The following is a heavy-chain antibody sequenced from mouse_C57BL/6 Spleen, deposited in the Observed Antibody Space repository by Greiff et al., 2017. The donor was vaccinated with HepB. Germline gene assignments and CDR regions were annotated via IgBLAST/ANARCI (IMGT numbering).Heavy chain of an antibody. D-gene: IGHD1-1*01. CDR2: INYYGSST. CDR1: GFTFSDYY. J-gene: IGHJ1*03. V-gene: IGHV5-16*01. CDR3: ARDPYYYGSSYWYFDV. Sequence: EVKLVESEGGLVQPGSSMKLSCTASGFTFSDYYMAWVRQVPEKGLEWVANINYYGSSTYYLDSLKSRFIISRDNAKNILYLQMSSLKSEDTATYYCARDPYYYGSSYWYFDVWGTGTTVTVSS.